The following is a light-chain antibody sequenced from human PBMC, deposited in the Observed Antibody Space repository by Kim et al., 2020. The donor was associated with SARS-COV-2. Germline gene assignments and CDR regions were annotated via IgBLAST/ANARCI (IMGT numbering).Light chain of an antibody. Sequence: SSELTQDPAVSVALGQTVKITCQGDSLRSHYARWYQQKPGQAPVLVLYSENNRPSGIPDRFSGSGAGNTASLTITGAQAEDEADYYCNSRDSSGNLWVFGGGTQLTAL. CDR3: NSRDSSGNLWV. V-gene: IGLV3-19*01. CDR1: SLRSHY. J-gene: IGLJ3*02. CDR2: SEN.